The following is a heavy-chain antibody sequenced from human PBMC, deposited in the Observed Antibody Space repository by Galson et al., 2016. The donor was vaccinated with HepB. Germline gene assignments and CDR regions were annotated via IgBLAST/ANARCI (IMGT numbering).Heavy chain of an antibody. CDR1: GFTFTNFA. Sequence: SLRLSCAASGFTFTNFAMMWVRQAPGKGLEWVSTLADDGAATYYAGSAKGRFTISGDSSKTTMYLQMNSLRVEDTAVYYCAKGAGPGKVDWFDPWGQGTLITVSS. CDR3: AKGAGPGKVDWFDP. CDR2: LADDGAAT. V-gene: IGHV3-23*01. J-gene: IGHJ5*02. D-gene: IGHD6-13*01.